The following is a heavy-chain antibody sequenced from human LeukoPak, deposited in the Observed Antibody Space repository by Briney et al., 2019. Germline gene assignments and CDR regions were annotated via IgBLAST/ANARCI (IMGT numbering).Heavy chain of an antibody. Sequence: GGSLRLSCAASGFTFSSYAMSWVRQAPGKGLEWVSAISGSGGSTYYADSVRGRFTISRDNSKNTLYLQMNSLRAEDTAVYYCAKPAYYDILTGYGTWGQGTLVTVSP. CDR1: GFTFSSYA. CDR2: ISGSGGST. V-gene: IGHV3-23*01. D-gene: IGHD3-9*01. J-gene: IGHJ4*02. CDR3: AKPAYYDILTGYGT.